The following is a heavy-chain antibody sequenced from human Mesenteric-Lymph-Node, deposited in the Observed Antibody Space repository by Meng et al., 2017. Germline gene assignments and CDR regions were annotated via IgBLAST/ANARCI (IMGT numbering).Heavy chain of an antibody. CDR1: GFIFSDYY. CDR2: ISSSGYTI. D-gene: IGHD2-21*02. CDR3: ARSLYCGGDCYSPGVDY. Sequence: GESLKISCAASGFIFSDYYMSWIRQAPGKGLEWVSYISSSGYTIYYADSVKGRFSISRDNAKHSLYLQMNSLRAEDTAIYYCARSLYCGGDCYSPGVDYWGQGTLVTVSS. V-gene: IGHV3-11*01. J-gene: IGHJ4*02.